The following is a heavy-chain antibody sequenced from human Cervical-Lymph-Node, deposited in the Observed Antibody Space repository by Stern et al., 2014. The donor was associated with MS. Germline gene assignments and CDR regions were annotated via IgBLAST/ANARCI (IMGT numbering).Heavy chain of an antibody. CDR1: GYTFTNYY. CDR2: INPNGSVT. CDR3: TRAVGGVGRE. J-gene: IGHJ4*02. Sequence: QVQLVQSGPEVKKPGASVMVSCKTSGYTFTNYYIHWVRQAPGQGLEWMGIINPNGSVTASAQKVKGRITLTRDQAKTTVYMRLISLTSEDTAMYYCTRAVGGVGREWGQGTLVFVSS. D-gene: IGHD3-16*01. V-gene: IGHV1-46*01.